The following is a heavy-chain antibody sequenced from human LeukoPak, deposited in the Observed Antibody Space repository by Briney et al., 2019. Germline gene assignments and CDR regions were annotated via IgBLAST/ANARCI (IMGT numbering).Heavy chain of an antibody. CDR3: AKVSDIVVVVAAADFDY. CDR2: ISGSGGST. Sequence: GGSLRLSCAASGFTFSSYGMSWVRQAPGKGLEWVSAISGSGGSTYYADSVKGRFTISRDNSKNTLYLQMNSLRAEDTAVYYCAKVSDIVVVVAAADFDYWGQGTLVTVSS. CDR1: GFTFSSYG. V-gene: IGHV3-23*01. D-gene: IGHD2-15*01. J-gene: IGHJ4*02.